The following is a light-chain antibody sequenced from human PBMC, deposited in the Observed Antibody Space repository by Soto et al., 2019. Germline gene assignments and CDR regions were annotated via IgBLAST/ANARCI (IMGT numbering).Light chain of an antibody. CDR3: SSYTRSSTLMV. Sequence: QSALTQPASVSGSPGQSITISCTGTSSDVGGYNYVSWYQQHPGKAPKLMIYDVSTRPSGVSNRFSGSKSGNTASLTISGLQADDEADYSCSSYTRSSTLMVFRGGTTLTVL. CDR2: DVS. CDR1: SSDVGGYNY. V-gene: IGLV2-14*01. J-gene: IGLJ2*01.